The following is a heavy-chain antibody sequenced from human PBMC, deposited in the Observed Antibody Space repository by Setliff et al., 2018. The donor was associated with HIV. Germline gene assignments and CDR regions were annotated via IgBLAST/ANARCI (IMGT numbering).Heavy chain of an antibody. Sequence: SVKVSCKASGGTFSSFAISWVRQAPGQGLEWLGGIIPILEKTNYAQKFQGRVTITADTSTSTAYMELSSLTSEDTAVYYCAREGVLLWFGELPSSSYMDVWGKGTTVTVSS. CDR1: GGTFSSFA. V-gene: IGHV1-69*10. J-gene: IGHJ6*03. D-gene: IGHD3-10*01. CDR2: IIPILEKT. CDR3: AREGVLLWFGELPSSSYMDV.